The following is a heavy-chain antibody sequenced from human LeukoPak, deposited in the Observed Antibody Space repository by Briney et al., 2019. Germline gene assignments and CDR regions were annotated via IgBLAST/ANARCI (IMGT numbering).Heavy chain of an antibody. CDR1: VYSFIDYY. J-gene: IGHJ1*01. CDR3: ARIGISARGTNFHH. CDR2: INSNSADT. V-gene: IGHV1-2*02. Sequence: ASVKVSCKTSVYSFIDYYIHWVRQAPGQGLDWMGWINSNSADTNYAQNFQGRVTMTRDTSISTAYMELSRLRSDDTALYYCARIGISARGTNFHHWGQGTLVTVSS. D-gene: IGHD6-6*01.